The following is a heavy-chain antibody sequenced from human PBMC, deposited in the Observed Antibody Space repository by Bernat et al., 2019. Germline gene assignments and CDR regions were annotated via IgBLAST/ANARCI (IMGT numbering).Heavy chain of an antibody. V-gene: IGHV1-3*01. Sequence: QVQLVQSGAEVKKPGASVKVSCKASGYTFTSYAMHWVRQAPGQRLEWMGWINAGNGNTKYSQKFQGRVTITRDTSASTAYMELSSLRSEDTAVYYCAREEYSSASGYYYMDVWGKGTTVTVSS. J-gene: IGHJ6*03. CDR1: GYTFTSYA. D-gene: IGHD6-6*01. CDR2: INAGNGNT. CDR3: AREEYSSASGYYYMDV.